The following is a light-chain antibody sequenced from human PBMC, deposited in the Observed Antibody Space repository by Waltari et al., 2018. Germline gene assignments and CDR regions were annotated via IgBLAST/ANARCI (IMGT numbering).Light chain of an antibody. J-gene: IGLJ3*02. CDR1: SSDVGGSNY. CDR2: DVN. V-gene: IGLV2-14*03. Sequence: HSALAQPASVSGSPGQSTTIPCPGTSSDVGGSNYVSWYQQHPGKAPRLMIYDVNNRPSGVSNRFSGSKSGNTASLTISGLQAEDEADYYCSSFTRTNSWVFGGGTKLTVL. CDR3: SSFTRTNSWV.